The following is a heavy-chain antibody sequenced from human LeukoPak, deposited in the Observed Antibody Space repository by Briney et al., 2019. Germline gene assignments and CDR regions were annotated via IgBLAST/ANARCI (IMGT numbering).Heavy chain of an antibody. V-gene: IGHV1-69-2*01. Sequence: ASVKVSCKVSGYTFTDYYMHWVQQAPGKGLEWMGLVDPEDGETIYAEKFQGRVTITADTSTDTAYMELSSLRSEDTAVYYCVRYCSSTSCYTYAFDIWGQGTMVTVSS. J-gene: IGHJ3*02. CDR2: VDPEDGET. D-gene: IGHD2-2*02. CDR1: GYTFTDYY. CDR3: VRYCSSTSCYTYAFDI.